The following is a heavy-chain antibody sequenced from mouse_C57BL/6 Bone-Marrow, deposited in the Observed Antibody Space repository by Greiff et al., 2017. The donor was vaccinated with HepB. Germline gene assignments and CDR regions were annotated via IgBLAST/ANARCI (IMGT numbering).Heavy chain of an antibody. CDR3: ARNDYGSSYYAMDY. CDR1: GFSLTSYG. V-gene: IGHV2-2*01. Sequence: QVQLQQSGPGLVQPSQSLSITCTASGFSLTSYGVHWVRQSPGKGLEWLGVIWSGGSTDYNAAFISRLSISKDNSNSQVFFKMNSLQADDTAIYYCARNDYGSSYYAMDYWGQGTSVTVSS. J-gene: IGHJ4*01. CDR2: IWSGGST. D-gene: IGHD1-1*01.